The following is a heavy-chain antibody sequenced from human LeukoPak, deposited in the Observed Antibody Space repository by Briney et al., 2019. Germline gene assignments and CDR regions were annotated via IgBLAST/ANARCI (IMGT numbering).Heavy chain of an antibody. J-gene: IGHJ4*02. Sequence: ASVKVSCKASGYTFTGNYMHWVRQAPGQGLEWMGWINPNSGGTNYAQKFQGRVTMTRDTSISTAYMELSRLRSDNTAVYYCARDRAYYYDSSGYSGFDYWGQGTLVTVSS. CDR1: GYTFTGNY. V-gene: IGHV1-2*02. CDR3: ARDRAYYYDSSGYSGFDY. D-gene: IGHD3-22*01. CDR2: INPNSGGT.